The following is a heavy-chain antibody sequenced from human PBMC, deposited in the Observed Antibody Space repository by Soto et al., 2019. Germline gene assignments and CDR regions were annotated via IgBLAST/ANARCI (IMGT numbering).Heavy chain of an antibody. CDR1: GGSISSSNW. CDR3: ARAEQSRDYYGSGTTSD. J-gene: IGHJ4*02. V-gene: IGHV4-4*02. D-gene: IGHD3-10*01. Sequence: QVKLQESGPGLVKPSGTLSLSCAVSGGSISSSNWWTWVRQPPGKGLEWIGEIYHSGSTNYNPSLKSRVTIFVDKSKNQFSLRLSSVTAADTAMYYCARAEQSRDYYGSGTTSDWGQGTLVTVSS. CDR2: IYHSGST.